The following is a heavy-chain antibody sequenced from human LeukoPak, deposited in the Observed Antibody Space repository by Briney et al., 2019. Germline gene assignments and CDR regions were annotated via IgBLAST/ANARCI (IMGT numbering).Heavy chain of an antibody. Sequence: ASVKVSCKASGYTLTSYGISWVRQAPGRGLEWMGWISAYNGNTNYAQKLQGRVTMTTDTSTSTAYMELRSLRSDDTAVYYCARDTAMVTAFDYWGQGTLVTVSS. V-gene: IGHV1-18*01. CDR1: GYTLTSYG. CDR3: ARDTAMVTAFDY. CDR2: ISAYNGNT. D-gene: IGHD5-18*01. J-gene: IGHJ4*02.